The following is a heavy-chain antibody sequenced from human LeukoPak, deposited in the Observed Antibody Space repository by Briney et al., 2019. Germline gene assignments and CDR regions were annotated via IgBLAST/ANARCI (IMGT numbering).Heavy chain of an antibody. Sequence: PSQALSLTCTVSGGSISSGGYYWSWIRQHPGKGLEWIGYIYYSGSTYYNPSLKSRVTISVDTSKNQFSLKLSSVTAADTAVYYCASMGNGRMKTNWFDPWGQGTLVTVSS. CDR3: ASMGNGRMKTNWFDP. CDR2: IYYSGST. V-gene: IGHV4-31*03. CDR1: GGSISSGGYY. D-gene: IGHD1-1*01. J-gene: IGHJ5*02.